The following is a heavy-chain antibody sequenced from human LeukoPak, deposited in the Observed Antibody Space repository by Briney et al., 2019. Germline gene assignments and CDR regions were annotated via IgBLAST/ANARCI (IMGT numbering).Heavy chain of an antibody. V-gene: IGHV1-69*04. D-gene: IGHD5-18*01. CDR1: GGTFSSYA. Sequence: GASVKVSCKASGGTFSSYAVSWVRQAPGQGLEWMGRIIPILGIANYAQKFQGRVTITADKSTSTAYMELRSLRSDDTAVYYCARERDLYSYGYDAFDIWGQGTMVTVSS. CDR3: ARERDLYSYGYDAFDI. J-gene: IGHJ3*02. CDR2: IIPILGIA.